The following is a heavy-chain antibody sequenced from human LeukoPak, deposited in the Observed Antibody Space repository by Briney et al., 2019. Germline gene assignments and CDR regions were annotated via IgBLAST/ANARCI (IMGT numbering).Heavy chain of an antibody. J-gene: IGHJ3*02. D-gene: IGHD7-27*01. CDR1: RFTITSYW. CDR3: ASDLSQTGAFNI. Sequence: GGSLRLSCAGSRFTITSYWMNWVRQAPGKGLEWVANIKQDGTQTYYVDSVKGRFTISRDNARSSLYLQMNSLRVEDTAVYYCASDLSQTGAFNIWGQGTMVTVSS. CDR2: IKQDGTQT. V-gene: IGHV3-7*01.